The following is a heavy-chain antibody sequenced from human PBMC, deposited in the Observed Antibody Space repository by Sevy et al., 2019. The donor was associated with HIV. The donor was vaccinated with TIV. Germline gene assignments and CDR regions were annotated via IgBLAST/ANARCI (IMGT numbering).Heavy chain of an antibody. V-gene: IGHV1-69*13. CDR1: GGTFSSYA. CDR2: IIPIFGTA. D-gene: IGHD1-26*01. Sequence: ASVKVSCKASGGTFSSYAISWVRQAPGQGLEWMGGIIPIFGTANYAQKFQGRVTITADESTSTAYMELSSLGSEDTAVYYCARERGGSYYHYYYYYGMDVWGQGTTVTVSS. CDR3: ARERGGSYYHYYYYYGMDV. J-gene: IGHJ6*02.